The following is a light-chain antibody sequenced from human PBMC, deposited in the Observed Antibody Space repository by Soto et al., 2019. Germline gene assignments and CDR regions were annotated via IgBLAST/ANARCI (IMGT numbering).Light chain of an antibody. J-gene: IGKJ1*01. V-gene: IGKV3-15*01. CDR2: DTS. CDR1: QGIGDT. Sequence: EVVMTQSPATLSVSPGEGVTLSRRASQGIGDTLAWYQHTHGQTPRLLIYDTSTRDTGVPARFSGSRSGPEFTLAINRLQSEDFEVYYCHQYNGWPRTFGQGTKVDIK. CDR3: HQYNGWPRT.